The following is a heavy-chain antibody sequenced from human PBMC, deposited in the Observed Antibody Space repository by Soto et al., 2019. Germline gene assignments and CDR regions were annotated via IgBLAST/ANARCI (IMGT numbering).Heavy chain of an antibody. J-gene: IGHJ4*02. CDR2: ISAYSGNI. Sequence: ASVKVSCKTSGYTFTSYGTGWVRQVPGQGLEWMGWISAYSGNINYAQKFQDRVTMTTDTSTSTAYMELRSLRSDDTAVYYCARDRSGATCSFNYWGQGTLVTVSS. CDR1: GYTFTSYG. D-gene: IGHD2-15*01. CDR3: ARDRSGATCSFNY. V-gene: IGHV1-18*01.